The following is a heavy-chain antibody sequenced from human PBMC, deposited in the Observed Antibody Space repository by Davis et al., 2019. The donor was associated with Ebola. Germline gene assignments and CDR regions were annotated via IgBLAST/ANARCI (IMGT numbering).Heavy chain of an antibody. V-gene: IGHV1-69*06. CDR1: GGTFSSYA. CDR3: ARGTTPQDSDVLEWTNEGFDY. CDR2: IIPIFGTA. D-gene: IGHD3-3*01. Sequence: SVKVSCKASGGTFSSYAISWVRQAPGQGLEWMGGIIPIFGTANYAQKFQGRVTITADKSTSTAYMELSSLRSEDTAVYYCARGTTPQDSDVLEWTNEGFDYWGQGTLVTVSS. J-gene: IGHJ4*02.